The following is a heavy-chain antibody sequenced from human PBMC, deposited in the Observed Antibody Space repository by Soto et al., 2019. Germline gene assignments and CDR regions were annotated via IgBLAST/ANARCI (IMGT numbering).Heavy chain of an antibody. Sequence: QVQLVQSGAEVRKPGASVKVSCKASGYTFTSYAISWXXXXXXXXXXWMGWISAYNGNTNYAQKLQGRVTMTTDTXXXXXXXXXXXXXXXXXXXXXXXXXXXXXXXXYFDYWGQGTLVTVSS. CDR1: GYTFTSYA. CDR2: ISAYNGNT. J-gene: IGHJ4*02. V-gene: IGHV1-18*01. CDR3: XXXXXXXXXXYFDY.